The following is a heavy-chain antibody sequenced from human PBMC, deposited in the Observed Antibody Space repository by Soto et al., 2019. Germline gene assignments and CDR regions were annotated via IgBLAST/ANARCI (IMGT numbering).Heavy chain of an antibody. Sequence: SQTLSLTCAISGDSVSTNSATWDWIRHSPSRGLEWLGRTYYRSMWYTDYAVSVNGRITINPDTSNNQLSLQLSSVTPDDTAVYYCARLIGDSWLDSWGQGTLVTVSS. V-gene: IGHV6-1*01. CDR3: ARLIGDSWLDS. CDR1: GDSVSTNSAT. D-gene: IGHD2-8*01. J-gene: IGHJ5*01. CDR2: TYYRSMWYT.